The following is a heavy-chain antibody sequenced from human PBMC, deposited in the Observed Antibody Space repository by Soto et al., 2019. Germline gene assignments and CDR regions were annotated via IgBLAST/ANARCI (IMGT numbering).Heavy chain of an antibody. Sequence: GGSLRLSCAASGFTFSSYAMHWVRQAPGKGLEYVSAIRSNGCSTYYANSVKGRFTISRDNSKNTLYLQMGSLRAEDMAVYYCARTSSSSWYYFDYWGQGTLVTVSS. CDR1: GFTFSSYA. D-gene: IGHD6-13*01. CDR2: IRSNGCST. J-gene: IGHJ4*02. CDR3: ARTSSSSWYYFDY. V-gene: IGHV3-64*01.